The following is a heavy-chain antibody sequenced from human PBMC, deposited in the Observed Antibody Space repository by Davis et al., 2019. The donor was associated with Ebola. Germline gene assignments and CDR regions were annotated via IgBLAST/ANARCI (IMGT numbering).Heavy chain of an antibody. Sequence: AASVKVSCKASGYTFSIYGLSWVRQAPGQGLEWMGWINPYNDNTDYAQNFQGRVTVTTDTSTSTVYMELRSLRSDDTAVYYCARTSIMGTATTASDIWGQGTMVTVS. CDR1: GYTFSIYG. J-gene: IGHJ3*02. D-gene: IGHD2-21*02. V-gene: IGHV1-18*01. CDR3: ARTSIMGTATTASDI. CDR2: INPYNDNT.